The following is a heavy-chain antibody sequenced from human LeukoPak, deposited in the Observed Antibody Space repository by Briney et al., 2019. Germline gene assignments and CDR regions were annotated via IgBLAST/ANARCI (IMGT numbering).Heavy chain of an antibody. V-gene: IGHV4-34*01. CDR3: ASAPGYCSSTSCYAMSYYYYYGMDV. J-gene: IGHJ6*04. CDR1: GGSFSGYY. D-gene: IGHD2-2*01. CDR2: INHSGST. Sequence: SETLSLTCAVYGGSFSGYYWSWIRQPPGKGLERIGEINHSGSTNYNPSLKSRVTISVDTSKNQFSLKLSSVSAADTAVYYCASAPGYCSSTSCYAMSYYYYYGMDVWGKGTTVTVSS.